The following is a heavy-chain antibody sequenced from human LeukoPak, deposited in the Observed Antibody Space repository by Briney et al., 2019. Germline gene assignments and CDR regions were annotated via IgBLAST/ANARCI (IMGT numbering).Heavy chain of an antibody. J-gene: IGHJ4*02. V-gene: IGHV4-59*12. CDR3: ASASN. CDR1: GGSISSYY. Sequence: SETLSLTCTVSGGSISSYYWSWIRQPPGKGLEWIGYIYYSGSTYYNPSLKSRVTISVDTSKNQFSLKLSSVTAADTAVYYCASASNWGQGTLVTVSS. D-gene: IGHD2/OR15-2a*01. CDR2: IYYSGST.